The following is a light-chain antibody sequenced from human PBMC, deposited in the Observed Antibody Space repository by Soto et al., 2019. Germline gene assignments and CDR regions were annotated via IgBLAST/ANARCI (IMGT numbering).Light chain of an antibody. CDR1: QAIRYD. CDR2: VAS. Sequence: DIQMTQSPSSLSASVGDRVTITCRASQAIRYDVGWYQQKPGKDPKRLIYVASRLDSGVPSRFSGSGFGTEFTLTISSLQPEEFATYYCLQYNNSPWTFGHGTRVDIK. V-gene: IGKV1-17*01. J-gene: IGKJ1*01. CDR3: LQYNNSPWT.